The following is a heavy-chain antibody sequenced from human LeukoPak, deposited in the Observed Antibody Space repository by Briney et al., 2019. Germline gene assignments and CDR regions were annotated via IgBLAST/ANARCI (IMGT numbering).Heavy chain of an antibody. CDR3: ARNSVELPYYYYYMDV. D-gene: IGHD1-7*01. Sequence: GGSLRLSCAASVFTFSSYSMNWVRQAPGKGLEWVSYISSSSSTIYYADSVKGRFTISRDNAKNSLYLQMNSLRAEDTAVYYCARNSVELPYYYYYMDVWGKGTTVTVSS. CDR2: ISSSSSTI. CDR1: VFTFSSYS. J-gene: IGHJ6*03. V-gene: IGHV3-48*01.